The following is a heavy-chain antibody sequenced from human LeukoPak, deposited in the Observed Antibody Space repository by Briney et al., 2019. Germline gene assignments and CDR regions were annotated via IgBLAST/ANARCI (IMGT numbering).Heavy chain of an antibody. CDR2: IYHSGST. V-gene: IGHV4-38-2*02. CDR1: GYSNSSGYY. D-gene: IGHD6-19*01. CDR3: ARTAVAGVFDY. J-gene: IGHJ4*02. Sequence: PSETLSLTCTVSGYSNSSGYYWGWIRQPPGKGLEWIGSIYHSGSTYYNPSLRSRVTISVDTSKNQFSLKLSSVTAADTAVYYCARTAVAGVFDYWGQGTLVTVSS.